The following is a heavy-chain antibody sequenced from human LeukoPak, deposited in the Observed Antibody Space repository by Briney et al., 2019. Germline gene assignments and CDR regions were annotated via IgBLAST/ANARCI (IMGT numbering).Heavy chain of an antibody. CDR3: ARLLEGVAGTWGY. J-gene: IGHJ4*02. V-gene: IGHV5-51*01. CDR2: IYPGDSDT. Sequence: GESLKISCKGSGYNFANYWIGWVRQMPGKGLEWMGTIYPGDSDTRYSPSFQGQVTISVDKSISTAYLQWSSLKASDTAMYYCARLLEGVAGTWGYWGQGTLVTVS. CDR1: GYNFANYW. D-gene: IGHD6-19*01.